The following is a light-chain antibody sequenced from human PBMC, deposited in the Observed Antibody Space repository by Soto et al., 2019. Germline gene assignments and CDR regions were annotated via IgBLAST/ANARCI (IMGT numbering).Light chain of an antibody. CDR3: QQYDDPSPLT. V-gene: IGKV1-33*01. J-gene: IGKJ4*01. CDR1: QDISNY. CDR2: DAS. Sequence: DLQMTQSPSSLSASVGDRVTITCQASQDISNYLNWYQQKPGKAPKLLIYDASNLETGVPSRFSGSGSGTDFSFTISGLQPEDIATYYCQQYDDPSPLTFGGGTKVEIK.